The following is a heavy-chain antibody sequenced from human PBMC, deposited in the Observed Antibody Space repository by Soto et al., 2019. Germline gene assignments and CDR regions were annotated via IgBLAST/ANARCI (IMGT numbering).Heavy chain of an antibody. Sequence: PSETLSLTCAVSGYSISHGYYWGWIRQPPGKGLEWIGGMHQGGFTYYNPSLKSRVTMSVATSKNQFSLDLSSVTAADTAVYYCARTVAVAVTNIPDYFDHWGQGILVTVSS. CDR2: MHQGGFT. J-gene: IGHJ4*02. CDR3: ARTVAVAVTNIPDYFDH. CDR1: GYSISHGYY. D-gene: IGHD6-19*01. V-gene: IGHV4-38-2*01.